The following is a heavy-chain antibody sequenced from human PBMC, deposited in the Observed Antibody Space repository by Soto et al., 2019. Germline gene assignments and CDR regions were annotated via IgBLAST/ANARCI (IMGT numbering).Heavy chain of an antibody. V-gene: IGHV1-58*01. J-gene: IGHJ1*01. CDR3: AADRTMIVVP. Sequence: SVKVSCKASGFTFTNSAVQWVRQARGQRLGWIGWIVVGSGNTNYAQKFQERVTITRDMSTSTAYMELSSLRSEDTAVYFCAADRTMIVVPWGQGTLVTVSS. CDR2: IVVGSGNT. CDR1: GFTFTNSA. D-gene: IGHD3-22*01.